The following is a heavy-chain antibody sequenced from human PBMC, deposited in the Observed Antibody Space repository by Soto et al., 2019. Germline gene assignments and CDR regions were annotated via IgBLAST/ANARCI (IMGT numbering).Heavy chain of an antibody. D-gene: IGHD1-20*01. Sequence: PLRLPCAAAGLTFNSHSMNWVRQAPGKGLEWVSSISSSSTYIYYADSVKGLFTTSRDNAKNSLYLQMNSLRAEDTAVYYCARKYDWNNNFDYWGQGTLVTVSS. CDR3: ARKYDWNNNFDY. V-gene: IGHV3-21*01. J-gene: IGHJ4*02. CDR2: ISSSSTYI. CDR1: GLTFNSHS.